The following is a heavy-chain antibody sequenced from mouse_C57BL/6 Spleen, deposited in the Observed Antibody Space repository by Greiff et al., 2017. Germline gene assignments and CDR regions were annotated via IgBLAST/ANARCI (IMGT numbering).Heavy chain of an antibody. CDR1: GYTFTSYW. CDR2: IHPNSGST. D-gene: IGHD1-1*01. Sequence: VQLQQPGAELVKPGASVKLSCKASGYTFTSYWMHWVKQRPGQGLEWIGMIHPNSGSTNYNEKFKSKATLTVDKSSSTAYMQLSSLTSEDSAVYYCARSENLFYGFDDWGQGTTLTVSS. J-gene: IGHJ2*01. V-gene: IGHV1-64*01. CDR3: ARSENLFYGFDD.